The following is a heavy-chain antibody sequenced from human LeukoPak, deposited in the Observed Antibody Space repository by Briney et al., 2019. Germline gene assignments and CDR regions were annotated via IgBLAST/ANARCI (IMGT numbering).Heavy chain of an antibody. V-gene: IGHV1-69*13. Sequence: SVKVSCKASGGTFSSYAISWVRQAPGQGLEWIGGIIPIFGTANYAQKFQGRVTITADESTSTAYMELSSLRSEDTAVYYCAREGNCGGDCYDYWGQGTLVTVSS. CDR3: AREGNCGGDCYDY. D-gene: IGHD2-21*01. J-gene: IGHJ4*02. CDR2: IIPIFGTA. CDR1: GGTFSSYA.